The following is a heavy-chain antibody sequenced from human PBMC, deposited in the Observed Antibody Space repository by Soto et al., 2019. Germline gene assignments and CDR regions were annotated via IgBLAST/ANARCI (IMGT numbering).Heavy chain of an antibody. Sequence: PGESLKISCKGSGYSFTSYWIGWVRQMPGKGLEWMGIIYPGDSDTRYSPSFQGQVTISADKSISTAYLQWSSLKASDTAMYYCARVGVGATRTNYYYYYGMDVWGQGTTVTVSS. CDR3: ARVGVGATRTNYYYYYGMDV. J-gene: IGHJ6*02. CDR1: GYSFTSYW. CDR2: IYPGDSDT. D-gene: IGHD1-26*01. V-gene: IGHV5-51*01.